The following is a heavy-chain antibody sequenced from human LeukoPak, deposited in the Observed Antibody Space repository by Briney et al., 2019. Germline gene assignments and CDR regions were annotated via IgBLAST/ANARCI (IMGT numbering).Heavy chain of an antibody. J-gene: IGHJ4*02. D-gene: IGHD3-10*01. CDR1: GYSFTSYW. Sequence: RGESLEISCKGSGYSFTSYWIGWVRQMPGKGLEWMGIIYPGDSDTRYSPSFQGQVTISADKSISTAYLQWSSLKASDTAMYYCARLGSIWFGASDYWGQGTLVTVSS. V-gene: IGHV5-51*01. CDR3: ARLGSIWFGASDY. CDR2: IYPGDSDT.